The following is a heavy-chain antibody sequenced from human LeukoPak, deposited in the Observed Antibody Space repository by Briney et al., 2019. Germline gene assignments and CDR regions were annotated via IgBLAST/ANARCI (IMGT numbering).Heavy chain of an antibody. V-gene: IGHV3-48*02. D-gene: IGHD2-21*02. Sequence: PGGSLRLSCVASGFTFSSYSMKWIRQAPGKGLEWVSYIGYVRNTIYYADSVKGRFIISRDNAKNSLYLQMNSLREEDSAIYYCARVGEGISARYCGGDCRYYFDYCGRGTLVSVSS. J-gene: IGHJ4*02. CDR1: GFTFSSYS. CDR3: ARVGEGISARYCGGDCRYYFDY. CDR2: IGYVRNTI.